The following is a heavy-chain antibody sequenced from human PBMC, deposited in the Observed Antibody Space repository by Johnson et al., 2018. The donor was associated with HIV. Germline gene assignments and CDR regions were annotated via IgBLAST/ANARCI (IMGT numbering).Heavy chain of an antibody. D-gene: IGHD5-18*01. J-gene: IGHJ3*02. CDR1: GFTFSGYA. V-gene: IGHV3-23*04. CDR2: ISGSGGSK. Sequence: VLLVESGGGVVQPGGSLRLSCAASGFTFSGYAMSWVRQAPGKGLEWVSAISGSGGSKYYADSVKGRFTISRDNSKSTLYLQMNSLRAEDTAVYYCARAYTYGAFDIWGQGTTVTISS. CDR3: ARAYTYGAFDI.